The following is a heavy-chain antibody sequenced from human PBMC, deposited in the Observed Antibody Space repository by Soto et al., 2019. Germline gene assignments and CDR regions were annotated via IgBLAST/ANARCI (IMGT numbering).Heavy chain of an antibody. CDR2: FSASGGTT. CDR1: GFTFGTYA. Sequence: EVQLLESGGGPVQPGGSLRLSCAASGFTFGTYAMSWVRQAPGKGLEWVSAFSASGGTTYYADSVKGRFTISRDNSRNTTYLQMNSLRADDTAVYYCARGLKGGHYYETSGYLDYWGQGTLVTVSS. D-gene: IGHD3-22*01. CDR3: ARGLKGGHYYETSGYLDY. J-gene: IGHJ4*02. V-gene: IGHV3-23*01.